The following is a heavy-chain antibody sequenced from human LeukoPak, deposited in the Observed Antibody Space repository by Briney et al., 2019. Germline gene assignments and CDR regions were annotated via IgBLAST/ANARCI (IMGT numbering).Heavy chain of an antibody. Sequence: SETLSLTCAVSGGSISSSNWWSWVRQPPGKGLEWIGEIYHSGSTNYNPSLKSRVTISVDTSKNQFSLKLSSVTAADTAVYYCARNTGFSPPTYHYYMDVWGKGTTVTISS. CDR3: ARNTGFSPPTYHYYMDV. CDR1: GGSISSSNW. J-gene: IGHJ6*03. V-gene: IGHV4-4*02. D-gene: IGHD4-17*01. CDR2: IYHSGST.